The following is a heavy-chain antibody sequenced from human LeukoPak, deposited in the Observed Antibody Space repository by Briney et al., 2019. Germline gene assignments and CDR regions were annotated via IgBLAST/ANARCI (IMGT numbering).Heavy chain of an antibody. CDR3: VAGGDGMATILAEY. Sequence: SETLSLTCTVSGDSISSYYWIWIRQSPGKGLEWVGYIHYSGNTNYNPSFKSRVTISLDTSRKKLSLKLRFVTAADTAVYYRVAGGDGMATILAEYWGQGTLVTVSS. D-gene: IGHD5-24*01. CDR2: IHYSGNT. CDR1: GDSISSYY. J-gene: IGHJ4*02. V-gene: IGHV4-59*08.